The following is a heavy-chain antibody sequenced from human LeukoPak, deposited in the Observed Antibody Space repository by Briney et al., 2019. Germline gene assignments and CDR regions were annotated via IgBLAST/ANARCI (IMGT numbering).Heavy chain of an antibody. Sequence: GASVKVPCKASGYTFTSYDINWVRQATGQGLEWMGWMNPNSGNTGYAQKFQGRVTMTRNTSISTAYMELSSLRSEDTAVYYCARGFLTYYYMDVWGKGTTVTVSS. CDR2: MNPNSGNT. D-gene: IGHD2/OR15-2a*01. J-gene: IGHJ6*03. CDR3: ARGFLTYYYMDV. CDR1: GYTFTSYD. V-gene: IGHV1-8*01.